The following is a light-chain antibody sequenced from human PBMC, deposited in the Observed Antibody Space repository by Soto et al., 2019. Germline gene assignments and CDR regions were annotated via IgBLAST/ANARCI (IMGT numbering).Light chain of an antibody. CDR3: TSYAGNNNFV. V-gene: IGLV2-8*01. J-gene: IGLJ1*01. CDR1: SXDIGAYNY. CDR2: QIN. Sequence: QSVLTQPPSASGSPGQSVTISCTGTSXDIGAYNYVSWYQQHPGKAPQLMIYQINKRPSGVPDRFSGSRSGNTASLTVSGLQPEDEADYYCTSYAGNNNFVLGTGTKVTV.